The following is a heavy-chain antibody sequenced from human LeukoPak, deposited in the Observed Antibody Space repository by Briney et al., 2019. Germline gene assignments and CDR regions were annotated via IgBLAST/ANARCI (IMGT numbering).Heavy chain of an antibody. CDR3: TTGTASSAAVLRFLEWPLYDY. D-gene: IGHD3-3*01. V-gene: IGHV3-15*01. CDR1: GFTFSNAW. CDR2: IKSKTDGGTT. Sequence: PGGSLRLSCAASGFTFSNAWMSWVRQAPGKGLEWVGRIKSKTDGGTTDYAAPVKGRFTISRDDSRNTLYLQMNSLKTEDTAVYYCTTGTASSAAVLRFLEWPLYDYWGQGTLVTVSS. J-gene: IGHJ4*02.